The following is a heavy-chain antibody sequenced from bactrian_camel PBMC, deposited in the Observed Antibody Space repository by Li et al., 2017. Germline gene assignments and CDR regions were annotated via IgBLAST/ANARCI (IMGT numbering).Heavy chain of an antibody. Sequence: VQLVESGGGLVQPGGSLRLSCAASGFAFVENDMIWVRQGPGKGLEWVSTINSGGGTTYYADSVKGRFTISRDNAKNTMYLQMNSLKLEDTAMYYCAADLEGVCLERPEDPSEWKYWGQGTQVTVS. D-gene: IGHD1*01. V-gene: IGHV3S40*01. J-gene: IGHJ4*01. CDR3: AADLEGVCLERPEDPSEWKY. CDR1: GFAFVEND. CDR2: INSGGGTT.